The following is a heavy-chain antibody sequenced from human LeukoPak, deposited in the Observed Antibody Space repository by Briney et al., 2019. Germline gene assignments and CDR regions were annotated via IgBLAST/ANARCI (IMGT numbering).Heavy chain of an antibody. D-gene: IGHD2-8*01. CDR3: ARSPGGVNNWFDP. V-gene: IGHV4-34*01. CDR2: INHRGST. Sequence: SETLSLTCAVYGGSFSGYYWSWIRQPPGKGLEWIGEINHRGSTNYNPSLKSRVTISIDTSNNQFSLKLNSVTAADTAVYYCARSPGGVNNWFDPWGQGTLVTVSS. J-gene: IGHJ5*02. CDR1: GGSFSGYY.